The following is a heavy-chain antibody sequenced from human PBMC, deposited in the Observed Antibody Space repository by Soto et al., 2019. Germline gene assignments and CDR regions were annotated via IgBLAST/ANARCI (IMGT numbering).Heavy chain of an antibody. CDR2: INHSGST. CDR3: GSCRVQGSGVGARRGWFKP. D-gene: IGHD3-3*01. CDR1: GGSFSGYY. V-gene: IGHV4-34*01. J-gene: IGHJ5*02. Sequence: PSETLSLTCAVYGGSFSGYYWSWIRQPPGKGLEWIGEINHSGSTNYNPSLKSRVTISVDTSKNQFSLKLSPVTAADTAVYYCGSCRVQGSGVGARRGWFKPRGQGNRVTVSS.